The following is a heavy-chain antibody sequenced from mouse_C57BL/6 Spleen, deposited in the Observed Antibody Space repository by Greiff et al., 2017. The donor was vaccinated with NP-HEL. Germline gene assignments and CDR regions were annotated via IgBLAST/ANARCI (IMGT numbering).Heavy chain of an antibody. J-gene: IGHJ4*01. CDR1: GFSLTSYG. CDR3: AKRGGLLYPIPMDY. CDR2: IWGGGST. V-gene: IGHV2-9*01. D-gene: IGHD2-3*01. Sequence: QVQLKESGPGLVAPSQSLSITCTVPGFSLTSYGVAWVRQPPGKGLEWLGVIWGGGSTNYNSALMSRLSISKDNSKSQVFIKMNSLQTDDTALYCCAKRGGLLYPIPMDYWGQGTSVTVSS.